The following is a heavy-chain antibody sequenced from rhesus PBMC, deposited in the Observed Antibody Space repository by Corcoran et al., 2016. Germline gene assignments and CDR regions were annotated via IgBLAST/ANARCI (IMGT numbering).Heavy chain of an antibody. CDR3: ARNPSGAYYYFDY. CDR1: GGPMNGYY. CDR2: IGSNTGNT. Sequence: QVQLQESGPGLVKPSESLSLNCVGSGGPMNGYYRNWSRQPPGEGLEWIGYIGSNTGNTYYNPSLKSRVTIAADTSNNQFSLKLNSVTAADTAVYYCARNPSGAYYYFDYWGQGVLVTVSS. V-gene: IGHV4-165*02. J-gene: IGHJ4*01. D-gene: IGHD3-16*01.